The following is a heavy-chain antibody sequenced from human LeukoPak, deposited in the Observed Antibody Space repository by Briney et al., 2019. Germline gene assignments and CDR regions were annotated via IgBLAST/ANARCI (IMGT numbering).Heavy chain of an antibody. CDR1: GYSISSGYY. V-gene: IGHV4-38-2*02. CDR3: ARDSTPFDY. J-gene: IGHJ4*02. Sequence: SETLSLTCTVSGYSISSGYYWGWIRQPPGKGLEWIGSIYYSGSTYYNPSLKSRVTISIDTSKNQFSLKLSSVTAADTAVYYCARDSTPFDYWGQGTLVTVSS. CDR2: IYYSGST.